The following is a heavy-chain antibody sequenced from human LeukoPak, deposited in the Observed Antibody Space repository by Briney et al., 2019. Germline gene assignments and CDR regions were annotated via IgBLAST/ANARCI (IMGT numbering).Heavy chain of an antibody. CDR3: IRGGIRVSGIDAFDI. V-gene: IGHV3-13*01. CDR1: GFTFSSYD. J-gene: IGHJ3*02. D-gene: IGHD5/OR15-5a*01. CDR2: IGIAGDT. Sequence: QSGGSLRLSCAASGFTFSSYDIHWVRQAPGRGLEWVSAIGIAGDTYYPDSVKGRFTISRENAKNSMYLQMNSLKDGDTAVYYCIRGGIRVSGIDAFDIWGQGTMVTVSS.